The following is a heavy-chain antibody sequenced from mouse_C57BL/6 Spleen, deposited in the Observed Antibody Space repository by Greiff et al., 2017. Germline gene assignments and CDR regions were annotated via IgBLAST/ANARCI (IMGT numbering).Heavy chain of an antibody. CDR2: INPNTGGT. V-gene: IGHV1-18*01. Sequence: VQLQQSGPELVKPGASVKIPCKASGYTFTDYNMDWVKQSHGKSLEWIGDINPNTGGTIYNQKFKGKATLTVDKSSSTAYMELRSLTSEDTAVYYCARDREWSMDYWGQGTSVTVSS. CDR1: GYTFTDYN. D-gene: IGHD1-3*01. CDR3: ARDREWSMDY. J-gene: IGHJ4*01.